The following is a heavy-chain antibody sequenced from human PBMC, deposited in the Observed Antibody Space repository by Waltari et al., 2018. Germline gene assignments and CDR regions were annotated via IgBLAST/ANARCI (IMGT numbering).Heavy chain of an antibody. V-gene: IGHV1-2*06. CDR2: INPNSGGT. Sequence: QVQLVQSGSELKKPGASVKVSCKASGYTFTSYAMNWVRQAPGQGLEWMGRINPNSGGTNYAQKFQGRVTMTRDTSISTAYMELSRLRSDDTAVYYCATALADCSGGSCYPGSRDWGQGTLVTVSS. CDR1: GYTFTSYA. J-gene: IGHJ4*02. D-gene: IGHD2-15*01. CDR3: ATALADCSGGSCYPGSRD.